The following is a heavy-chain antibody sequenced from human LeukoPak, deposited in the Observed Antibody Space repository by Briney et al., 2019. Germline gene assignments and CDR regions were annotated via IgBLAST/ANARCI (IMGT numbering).Heavy chain of an antibody. Sequence: GESLKISCKGSGYSFTTNWIGWVRQMPGKSLEWMGIIYPGDSDTRYSPSFQGQVTISADKSISTAYLQWSSLKASDTAMYYCARWEQLYYFDYWGQGTLVTVSS. V-gene: IGHV5-51*01. CDR3: ARWEQLYYFDY. CDR2: IYPGDSDT. CDR1: GYSFTTNW. D-gene: IGHD6-6*01. J-gene: IGHJ4*02.